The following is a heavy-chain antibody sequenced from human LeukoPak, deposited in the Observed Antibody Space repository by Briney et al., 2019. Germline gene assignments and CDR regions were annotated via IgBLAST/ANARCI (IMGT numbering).Heavy chain of an antibody. V-gene: IGHV4-59*01. CDR2: IYYSGST. J-gene: IGHJ5*02. Sequence: TSETLSLTCTVSGGSISSYYWSRIRQPPGKGLEWIGYIYYSGSTNYNPSLKSRVTISVDTSKNQFSLKLSSVTAADTAVYYCARSGYYDSSGYYWFDPWGQGTLVTVSS. D-gene: IGHD3-22*01. CDR1: GGSISSYY. CDR3: ARSGYYDSSGYYWFDP.